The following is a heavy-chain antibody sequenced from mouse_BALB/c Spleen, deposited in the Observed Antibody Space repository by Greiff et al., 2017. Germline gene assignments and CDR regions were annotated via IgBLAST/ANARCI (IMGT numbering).Heavy chain of an antibody. CDR2: ISYSGST. Sequence: EVQLQQSGPGLVKPSQSLSLTCTVTGYSITSDYAWNWIRQFPGNKLEWMGYISYSGSTSYNPSLKSRISITRDTSKNQFFLQLNSVTTEDTSTYYCARGDGYYVGFAYWGQGTLVTVSA. CDR3: ARGDGYYVGFAY. D-gene: IGHD2-3*01. CDR1: GYSITSDYA. V-gene: IGHV3-2*02. J-gene: IGHJ3*01.